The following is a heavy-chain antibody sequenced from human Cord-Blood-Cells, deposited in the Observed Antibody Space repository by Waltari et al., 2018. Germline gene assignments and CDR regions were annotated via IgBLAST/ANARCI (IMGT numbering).Heavy chain of an antibody. CDR2: TNPNREGT. J-gene: IGHJ4*02. V-gene: IGHV1-2*02. CDR1: GYTFTGYY. CDR3: ARGQPGDLPIDY. D-gene: IGHD2-21*01. Sequence: QVQLVQSGAEEKKPGASVKVSCKASGYTFTGYYMHWVRQAPGQRVEWMGWTNPNREGTNYAQKFHGRATVTRDRSNSTADVVVSRLRSDATAVYCCARGQPGDLPIDYWVQGTLATVCS.